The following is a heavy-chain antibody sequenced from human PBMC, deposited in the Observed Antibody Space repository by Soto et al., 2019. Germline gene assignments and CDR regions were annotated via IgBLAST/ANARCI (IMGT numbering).Heavy chain of an antibody. CDR1: GGSMTSYY. CDR3: ARGQRFSDWFDP. CDR2: VYSSGGT. D-gene: IGHD3-3*01. V-gene: IGHV4-4*07. Sequence: PSETLSLTCTVSGGSMTSYYWTWIRQPAGKGLEWIGRVYSSGGTHCNPSLKSRVTISLDTSKNQFSLRLLSVTDADTAVYFCARGQRFSDWFDPWGQGXLVTVSS. J-gene: IGHJ5*02.